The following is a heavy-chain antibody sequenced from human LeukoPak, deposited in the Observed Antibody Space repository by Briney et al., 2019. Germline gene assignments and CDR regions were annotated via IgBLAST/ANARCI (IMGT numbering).Heavy chain of an antibody. Sequence: SETLSLTCSVSGGSISTHYWSWIRQPPGKGLEWMGYIYYGGSTNYNPSLKSRVTISVDTSKNQFSLKLRSVTAADTAVYHCARHVDGFNNIDAFDIWGQGTMVTVSS. CDR1: GGSISTHY. D-gene: IGHD1-14*01. V-gene: IGHV4-59*08. J-gene: IGHJ3*02. CDR3: ARHVDGFNNIDAFDI. CDR2: IYYGGST.